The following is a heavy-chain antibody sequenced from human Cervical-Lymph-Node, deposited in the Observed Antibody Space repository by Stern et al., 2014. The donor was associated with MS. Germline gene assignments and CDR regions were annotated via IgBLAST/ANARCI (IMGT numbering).Heavy chain of an antibody. CDR1: GFTFSSYS. J-gene: IGHJ1*01. CDR3: ARDDFGGWSQPGYFQH. D-gene: IGHD6-19*01. Sequence: DQLVQSGGGLVKPGGSLRLSCAASGFTFSSYSMNWVRQAPGKGLEWVSSISSSSSYIYYADSVKGRFTISRDNAKNSLYLQMNSLRAEDTAVYYCARDDFGGWSQPGYFQHWGQGTLVTVSS. CDR2: ISSSSSYI. V-gene: IGHV3-21*01.